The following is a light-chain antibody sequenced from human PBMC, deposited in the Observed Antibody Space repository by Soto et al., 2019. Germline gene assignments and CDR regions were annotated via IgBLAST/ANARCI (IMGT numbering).Light chain of an antibody. CDR2: DDS. J-gene: IGLJ1*01. V-gene: IGLV3-21*02. CDR3: QVWHSSRDQNV. Sequence: SCELAQPASVAVAPGQTARIMCGGNNVGSYSVHWYQQKPGQAPVLVVNDDSDRPSGIPERFSGSKSGNTATLTISRVEAGDEADYYCQVWHSSRDQNVFGGGTKVTVL. CDR1: NVGSYS.